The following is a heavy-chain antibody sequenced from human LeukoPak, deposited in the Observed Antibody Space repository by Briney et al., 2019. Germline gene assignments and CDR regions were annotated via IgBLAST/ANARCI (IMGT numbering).Heavy chain of an antibody. J-gene: IGHJ6*02. Sequence: PSQTLSLTCAVSGGSISSGGYSWSWIRQPPGKGLEWIGYIYHSGSTYYNPSLKSRVTISVDRSKNQFSLKLSSVTAADTAVYYCARGLLDYYYGMDVWGQGTTVTVSS. CDR3: ARGLLDYYYGMDV. V-gene: IGHV4-30-2*01. CDR2: IYHSGST. CDR1: GGSISSGGYS.